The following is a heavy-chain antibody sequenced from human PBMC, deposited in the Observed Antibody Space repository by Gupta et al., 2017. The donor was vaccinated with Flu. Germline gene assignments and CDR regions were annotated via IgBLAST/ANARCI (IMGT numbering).Heavy chain of an antibody. Sequence: EVQLVETGGGLSQPGGSLRLSCAASGFTVSSKYMSWVRQAPGKGLEWVSVIYSGGSTYYADSVKGRFTISRDNSKNTLYLQMTSLRAEDTAVYYCARFHRREGFDYWGQGTLVTVSS. D-gene: IGHD1-26*01. J-gene: IGHJ4*02. CDR3: ARFHRREGFDY. CDR2: IYSGGST. V-gene: IGHV3-53*02. CDR1: GFTVSSKY.